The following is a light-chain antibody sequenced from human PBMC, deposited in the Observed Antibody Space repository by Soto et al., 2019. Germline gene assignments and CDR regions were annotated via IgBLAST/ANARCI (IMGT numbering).Light chain of an antibody. V-gene: IGLV2-23*01. CDR1: SSDLGSYNL. Sequence: QSALTQPASVSGSPGQSITNSCTGTSSDLGSYNLVSWYQQHPDKAPKLMIYEGSQRPSGVSNRFSGSKSGNTASLTISGLQAEDEADYYCCSYAGSTTLYVFGTGTKLTVL. CDR3: CSYAGSTTLYV. J-gene: IGLJ1*01. CDR2: EGS.